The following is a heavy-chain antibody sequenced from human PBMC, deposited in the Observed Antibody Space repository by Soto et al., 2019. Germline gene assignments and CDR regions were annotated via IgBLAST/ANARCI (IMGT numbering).Heavy chain of an antibody. CDR3: ARGLPKFCSSTSCYAGGAFDI. CDR2: IGTAGDT. Sequence: GGSLRLSCAASGFTFSSYDMHWVRQATGKGLEWVSAIGTAGDTYYPGSVKGRFTISRENAKNSLYLQMNSLRAGDTAVYYCARGLPKFCSSTSCYAGGAFDIWGQGTMVTVSS. CDR1: GFTFSSYD. V-gene: IGHV3-13*01. D-gene: IGHD2-2*01. J-gene: IGHJ3*02.